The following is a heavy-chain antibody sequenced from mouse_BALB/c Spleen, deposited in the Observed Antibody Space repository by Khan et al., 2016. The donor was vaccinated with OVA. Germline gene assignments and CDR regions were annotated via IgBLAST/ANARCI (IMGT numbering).Heavy chain of an antibody. D-gene: IGHD2-3*01. V-gene: IGHV1-81*01. J-gene: IGHJ2*01. CDR3: ARGDGYYVYLDY. CDR2: IYPGSDNA. CDR1: GYTFTYYV. Sequence: QVQLQQSGPELVKPGASVKMSCKASGYTFTYYVITWVKQRTGQGLEWIGEIYPGSDNAYYNERFKGKATLTADKSSNTTHMQLSSLTSEDSAVYFCARGDGYYVYLDYWGQGTTLTVSS.